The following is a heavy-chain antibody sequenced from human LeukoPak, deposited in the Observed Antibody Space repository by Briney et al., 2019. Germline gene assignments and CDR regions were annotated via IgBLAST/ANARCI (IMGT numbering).Heavy chain of an antibody. V-gene: IGHV4-61*01. CDR3: ARHSVRSSSALDY. CDR1: GGSVSSGSYY. J-gene: IGHJ4*02. D-gene: IGHD6-6*01. CDR2: IYYSGST. Sequence: SETLSLTCTVSGGSVSSGSYYWSWIRQPPGKGLEWIGYIYYSGSTYYNPSLKSRVTISVDTSKNQFSLKLSSVTAADTAVYYCARHSVRSSSALDYWGQGTLVTVSS.